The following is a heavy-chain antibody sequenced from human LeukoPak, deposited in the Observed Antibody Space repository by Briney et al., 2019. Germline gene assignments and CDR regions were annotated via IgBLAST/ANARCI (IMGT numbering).Heavy chain of an antibody. J-gene: IGHJ5*02. V-gene: IGHV1-3*01. Sequence: ASVKASCKASGYTFTSYAMHWVRQAPGQRLEWMGWINAGNGNTKYSQKFQGRVTFTGDTSASTAYMELSSLTSEDTAVYYCATVTRGTTLDHWGQGTLVTVSS. CDR3: ATVTRGTTLDH. CDR2: INAGNGNT. CDR1: GYTFTSYA. D-gene: IGHD4-23*01.